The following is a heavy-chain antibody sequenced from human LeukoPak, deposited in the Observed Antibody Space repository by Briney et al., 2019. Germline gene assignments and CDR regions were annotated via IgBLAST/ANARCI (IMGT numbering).Heavy chain of an antibody. Sequence: PGGSLRLSCAASGFTFSSCALSWVRQAPGKGPEWVSAISGSGGKTWYADSVKGRFTISRDNSKNTLYLQMNSLRAEDTAVYYCAKDPIVFNSGDCHLGAFNIWGQGTMVTVSS. CDR2: ISGSGGKT. CDR3: AKDPIVFNSGDCHLGAFNI. J-gene: IGHJ3*02. V-gene: IGHV3-23*01. D-gene: IGHD2-21*02. CDR1: GFTFSSCA.